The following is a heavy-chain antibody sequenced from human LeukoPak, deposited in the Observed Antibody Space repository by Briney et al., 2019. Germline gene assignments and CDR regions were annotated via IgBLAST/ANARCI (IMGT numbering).Heavy chain of an antibody. V-gene: IGHV4-59*01. Sequence: SETLSLTCTVSGGSISSYYWSWIRQPPGKGLEWIGYVYYSGSTYYNPSLTSRVTISVDTSKNQFSLKLSSVTAADTAVYYCARSVEGYCSGGNCYYYSYYMDVWGKGTTVTVSS. D-gene: IGHD2-15*01. CDR2: VYYSGST. CDR3: ARSVEGYCSGGNCYYYSYYMDV. CDR1: GGSISSYY. J-gene: IGHJ6*03.